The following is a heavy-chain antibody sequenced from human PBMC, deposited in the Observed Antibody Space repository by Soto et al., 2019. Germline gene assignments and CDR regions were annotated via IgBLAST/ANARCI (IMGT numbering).Heavy chain of an antibody. Sequence: GGSLRLSCAASGFTFSSYAMSWVRQAPGKGLEWVSAISGSGGSTYYADSVKGRFTISRDNSKNTLYLQMNSLRAEDTAVYYCAKDRPGAEDYYYYYMDVWGKGTTVTSP. CDR1: GFTFSSYA. CDR2: ISGSGGST. V-gene: IGHV3-23*01. J-gene: IGHJ6*03. CDR3: AKDRPGAEDYYYYYMDV.